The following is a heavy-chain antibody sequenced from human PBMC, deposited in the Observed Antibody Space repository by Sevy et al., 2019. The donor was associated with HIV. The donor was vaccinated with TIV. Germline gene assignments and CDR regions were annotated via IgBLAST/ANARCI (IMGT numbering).Heavy chain of an antibody. J-gene: IGHJ6*02. CDR3: ARGDFWSGYYYYAMDV. CDR2: IYTSGST. Sequence: SETLSLTCTVSGVSISTYYWSWIRQPAGKGLVWIGRIYTSGSTNYNPSLKSRVTMSVDTSKNQFSLKLSPVTAADTAVYYCARGDFWSGYYYYAMDVWGQGTTVTVSS. V-gene: IGHV4-4*07. CDR1: GVSISTYY. D-gene: IGHD3-3*01.